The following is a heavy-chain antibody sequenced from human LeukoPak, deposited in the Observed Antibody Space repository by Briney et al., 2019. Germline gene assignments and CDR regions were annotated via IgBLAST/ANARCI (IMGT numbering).Heavy chain of an antibody. J-gene: IGHJ4*02. CDR2: INHSGST. D-gene: IGHD2-8*01. Sequence: PSETLSLTCAVYGGSFSGYYWSWIRQPPGKGLEWIGEINHSGSTNYNPSLKSRVTISVDTSKNQFSLKLSSVTAADTAVYYCARGGGSTNNISGFDYWGQGTLVTVSS. V-gene: IGHV4-34*01. CDR1: GGSFSGYY. CDR3: ARGGGSTNNISGFDY.